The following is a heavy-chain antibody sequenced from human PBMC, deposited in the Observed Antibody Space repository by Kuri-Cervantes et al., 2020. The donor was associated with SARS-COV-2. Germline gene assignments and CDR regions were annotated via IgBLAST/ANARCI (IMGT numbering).Heavy chain of an antibody. J-gene: IGHJ4*02. CDR3: AGEPDYDFWSGVFDY. CDR2: ISSSCSYI. Sequence: WGSLSLSCAASGFTFSTYSVNWIRQAPGKGLEWVSSISSSCSYIYYADSVQGRFTISRDNAKNSLDLQMNNLGAADTAVDYCAGEPDYDFWSGVFDYWGQGTLVTVSS. D-gene: IGHD3-3*01. CDR1: GFTFSTYS. V-gene: IGHV3-21*01.